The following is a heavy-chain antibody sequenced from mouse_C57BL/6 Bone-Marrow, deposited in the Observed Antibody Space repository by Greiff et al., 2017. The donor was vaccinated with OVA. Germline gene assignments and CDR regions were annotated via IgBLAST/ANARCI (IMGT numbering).Heavy chain of an antibody. CDR2: IYPGDGDT. CDR3: ARRKLYYYGSSYPAMDY. CDR1: GYAFSSYW. V-gene: IGHV1-80*01. J-gene: IGHJ4*01. D-gene: IGHD1-1*01. Sequence: VKLLESGAELVKPGASVKISCKASGYAFSSYWMNWVKQRPGKGLEWIGQIYPGDGDTNYNGKFKGRATLTADKSSSTAYMQLSSLTSEDSAVYFCARRKLYYYGSSYPAMDYWGQGTSVTVSS.